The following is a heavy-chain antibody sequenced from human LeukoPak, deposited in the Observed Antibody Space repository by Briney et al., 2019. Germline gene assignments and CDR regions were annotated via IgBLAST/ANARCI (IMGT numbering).Heavy chain of an antibody. CDR3: AKDATATLVLRFAAGGGVDY. Sequence: GSLRLSCAASGFTFSSYAMHWVRQAPGKGLEYVSAISSNGGSTYYANSVKGRFTISRDNSKNTLYLQMGSLRAEDMAVYYCAKDATATLVLRFAAGGGVDYWGQGTLVTVSS. CDR2: ISSNGGST. CDR1: GFTFSSYA. J-gene: IGHJ4*02. D-gene: IGHD5/OR15-5a*01. V-gene: IGHV3-64*01.